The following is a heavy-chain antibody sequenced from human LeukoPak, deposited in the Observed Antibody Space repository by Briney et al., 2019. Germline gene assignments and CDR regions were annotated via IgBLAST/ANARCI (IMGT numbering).Heavy chain of an antibody. J-gene: IGHJ4*02. Sequence: PGRSLRLSCSASGFTFSYYAIHWVRQAPGKGLEWVALIWSDGSNKYYADSVKGRITISRDNSKNTVHLQMNSLRAEDTAVYYCARELFGSGSCPDGWGQGTLVTVFS. D-gene: IGHD3-10*01. V-gene: IGHV3-33*01. CDR2: IWSDGSNK. CDR3: ARELFGSGSCPDG. CDR1: GFTFSYYA.